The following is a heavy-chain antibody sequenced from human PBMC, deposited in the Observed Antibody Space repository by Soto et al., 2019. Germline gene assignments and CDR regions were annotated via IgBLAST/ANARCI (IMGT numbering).Heavy chain of an antibody. D-gene: IGHD6-6*01. CDR1: GFTFSSYG. CDR3: AKDKVPLAARLGLDY. J-gene: IGHJ4*02. V-gene: IGHV3-30*18. Sequence: SLRLSCAASGFTFSSYGMHWVRQAPGKGLEWVAVISYDGSNKYYADSVKGRFTISRDNSKNTLYLQMNSLRAEDTAVYYCAKDKVPLAARLGLDYWGQGTLVTVSS. CDR2: ISYDGSNK.